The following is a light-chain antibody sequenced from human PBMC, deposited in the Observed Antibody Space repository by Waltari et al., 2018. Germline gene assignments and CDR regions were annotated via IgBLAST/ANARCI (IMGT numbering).Light chain of an antibody. Sequence: IVLTQSPATLSLSPGERATLSCRASQSFSNYLAWYQQKPGQAPRLLIYDASNRATGIPARFSGSGSGTDFTLTISSLEPEDFAVYYCQQRSNWPLQLTFGGGTKVEIK. CDR3: QQRSNWPLQLT. J-gene: IGKJ4*01. V-gene: IGKV3-11*01. CDR1: QSFSNY. CDR2: DAS.